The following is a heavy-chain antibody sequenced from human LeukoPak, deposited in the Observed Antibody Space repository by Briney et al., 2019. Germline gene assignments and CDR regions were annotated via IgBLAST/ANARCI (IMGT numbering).Heavy chain of an antibody. V-gene: IGHV4-59*12. J-gene: IGHJ3*02. Sequence: SETLSLTCTVSGGSISSYYWSWIRQPPGKGLEWIGYIYYSGSTYYNPSLKSRVTISVDTSKNQFSLQLSSVPAADTAVYYCAREEMATNNYAFDIWGQGTMVTVSS. CDR1: GGSISSYY. CDR2: IYYSGST. CDR3: AREEMATNNYAFDI. D-gene: IGHD5-24*01.